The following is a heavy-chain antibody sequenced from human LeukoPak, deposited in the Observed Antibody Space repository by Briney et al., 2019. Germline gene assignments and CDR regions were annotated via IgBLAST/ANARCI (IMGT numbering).Heavy chain of an antibody. Sequence: GGSLRLSCAASGFTFSSYGMHWVRQAPGKGLEGVAVISYDGSNKYHADSVKGRFTISRDNSKNTLYLQMNSLRAEDTAVYYCAKDSVLLWFGEERYFDYWGQGTLVTVSS. J-gene: IGHJ4*02. CDR1: GFTFSSYG. CDR3: AKDSVLLWFGEERYFDY. CDR2: ISYDGSNK. V-gene: IGHV3-30*18. D-gene: IGHD3-10*01.